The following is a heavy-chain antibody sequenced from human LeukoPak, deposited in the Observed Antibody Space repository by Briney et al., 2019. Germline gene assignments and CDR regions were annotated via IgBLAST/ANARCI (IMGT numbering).Heavy chain of an antibody. CDR3: ARHIRSVVVVGYWFDP. CDR2: ISHSGGI. Sequence: SETLSLTCAVYGGSFSGYYWSWIRQPPGKGLEWIGEISHSGGINYNPSLKSRVTISVDTSKNQYSLKLSSVTAADTAVYYCARHIRSVVVVGYWFDPWGQGTLVTVSS. J-gene: IGHJ5*02. CDR1: GGSFSGYY. V-gene: IGHV4-34*01. D-gene: IGHD2-15*01.